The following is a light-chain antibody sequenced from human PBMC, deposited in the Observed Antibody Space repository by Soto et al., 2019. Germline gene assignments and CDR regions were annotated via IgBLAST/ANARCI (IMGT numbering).Light chain of an antibody. CDR2: EVT. J-gene: IGLJ1*01. CDR1: SSDVGAYNY. CDR3: CSYADNTDYV. V-gene: IGLV2-8*01. Sequence: QSVLTQPPSASGSLGQSVTSSCTGTSSDVGAYNYVSRYQQHPGKAPKLMIYEVTRRPSGVPDRFSGSKSGNTASLNVSGLQAEDEADYYCCSYADNTDYVFGTGTKV.